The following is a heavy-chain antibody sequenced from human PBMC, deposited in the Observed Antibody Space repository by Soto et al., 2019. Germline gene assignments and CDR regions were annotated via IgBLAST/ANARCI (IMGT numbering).Heavy chain of an antibody. D-gene: IGHD3-9*01. J-gene: IGHJ6*02. V-gene: IGHV4-4*07. Sequence: KPSETLSLTCTVSDDFISSYYWNWIRQPAGKGLEWIGRVSTNGATNYNPSLESRVTMSVDTSKNQFSLKLTSVTAADTAVYFCARADYEILTGSYATDVWGQGTTVTVSS. CDR1: DDFISSYY. CDR3: ARADYEILTGSYATDV. CDR2: VSTNGAT.